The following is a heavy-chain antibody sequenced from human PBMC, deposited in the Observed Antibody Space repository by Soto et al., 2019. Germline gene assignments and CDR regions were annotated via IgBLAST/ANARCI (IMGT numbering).Heavy chain of an antibody. D-gene: IGHD3-10*01. J-gene: IGHJ3*02. V-gene: IGHV4-4*02. CDR1: GGSISSSNW. Sequence: SEALSLTCAVSGGSISSSNWWSWVRQPPGKGLEWIGEIYHSGRTNYNPSLKSRVTISVDTSKNQFSLKLSSVTAADTAVYYCASPTMVRRRVGAFDIWGQGTMVTVSS. CDR3: ASPTMVRRRVGAFDI. CDR2: IYHSGRT.